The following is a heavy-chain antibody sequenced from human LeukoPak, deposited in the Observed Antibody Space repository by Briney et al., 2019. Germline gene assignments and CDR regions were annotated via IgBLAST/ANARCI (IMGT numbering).Heavy chain of an antibody. CDR2: INHSGYT. J-gene: IGHJ4*02. CDR3: TRMTTGHDY. CDR1: GVSFDDYY. D-gene: IGHD4-17*01. V-gene: IGHV4-34*01. Sequence: PSEALSLTCAVSGVSFDDYYWSWVRQTPGKGLEWIGEINHSGYTNDSPSLKSRVTLSIDTSRKQFSLNLRSVTVADAGIYYCTRMTTGHDYWGQGTLVTVSS.